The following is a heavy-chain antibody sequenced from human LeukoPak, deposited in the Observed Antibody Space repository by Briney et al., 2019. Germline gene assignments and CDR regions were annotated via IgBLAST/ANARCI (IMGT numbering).Heavy chain of an antibody. Sequence: SETLSLTYTVSGGSISSYYWSWLRQPLGKGLEWIGYIYDSGSTNYNPSLNSRVSISVDTSKTQFSLKLSSVTAADTAVYYCARGSMGRWLQSFDYWGQGTLVTVSS. CDR1: GGSISSYY. CDR2: IYDSGST. CDR3: ARGSMGRWLQSFDY. J-gene: IGHJ4*02. D-gene: IGHD5-24*01. V-gene: IGHV4-59*01.